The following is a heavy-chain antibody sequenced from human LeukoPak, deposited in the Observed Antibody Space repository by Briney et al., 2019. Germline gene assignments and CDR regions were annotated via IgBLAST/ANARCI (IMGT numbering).Heavy chain of an antibody. Sequence: GASVKVSCRASGYTLTSYGISWVRQAPGQGLEWMGWISAYNGNTNYAQKLQGRVTMTTDTSTSTAYMELRSLRSDDTAVYYCARDKYQLLYRDYGAEYFQHWGQGTLVTVSS. J-gene: IGHJ1*01. D-gene: IGHD2-2*02. CDR1: GYTLTSYG. CDR3: ARDKYQLLYRDYGAEYFQH. CDR2: ISAYNGNT. V-gene: IGHV1-18*01.